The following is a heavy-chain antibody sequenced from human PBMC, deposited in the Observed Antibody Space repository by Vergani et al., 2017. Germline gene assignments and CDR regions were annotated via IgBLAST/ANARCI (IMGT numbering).Heavy chain of an antibody. CDR3: VRGGRGDLGDCWYRLGP. CDR2: ISYDGGNK. V-gene: IGHV3-30-3*01. CDR1: GFSFGDYA. Sequence: VQLVESGGGLVPPGRSLRLSCAASGFSFGDYAMTWVRQAPGKGLEWVAVISYDGGNKYYADSVKGRFTIYKDNTVDMLSLQMNSLRPDDTAVYYCVRGGRGDLGDCWYRLGPWGQGTRVIVSS. J-gene: IGHJ5*02. D-gene: IGHD1-1*01.